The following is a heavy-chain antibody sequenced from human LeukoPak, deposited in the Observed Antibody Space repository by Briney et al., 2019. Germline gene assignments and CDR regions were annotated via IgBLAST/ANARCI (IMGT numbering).Heavy chain of an antibody. J-gene: IGHJ3*02. CDR2: IKQDGSEK. CDR3: AREYSSSWYLGGAFDI. D-gene: IGHD6-13*01. CDR1: GFTFSSYW. Sequence: GGSLRLSCAASGFTFSSYWMSWVRQAPGKGLEWVANIKQDGSEKYYVDSVKGRFTISRDNAKNSLYLQMNSLRAEDTAVYYCAREYSSSWYLGGAFDIWGQGTMVTVSS. V-gene: IGHV3-7*01.